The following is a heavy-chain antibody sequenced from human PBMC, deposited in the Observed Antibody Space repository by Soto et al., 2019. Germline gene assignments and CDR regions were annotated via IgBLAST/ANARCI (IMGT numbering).Heavy chain of an antibody. D-gene: IGHD3-10*01. CDR2: ISYDGSNK. CDR3: ANGRGITMVRGVL. J-gene: IGHJ4*02. V-gene: IGHV3-30*18. CDR1: GFTFSSYG. Sequence: QVQLVESGGGVVQPGRSLRLSCAASGFTFSSYGMHWVRQAPGKGLEWVAVISYDGSNKYYADSVKGRFTISRDNSKNTLYLQMNTMRDEDTAVYYCANGRGITMVRGVLWGQGTLVTVSS.